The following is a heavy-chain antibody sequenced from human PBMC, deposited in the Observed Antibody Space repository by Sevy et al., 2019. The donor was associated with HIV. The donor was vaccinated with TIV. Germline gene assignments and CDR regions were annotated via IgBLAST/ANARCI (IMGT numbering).Heavy chain of an antibody. CDR2: IYYSGST. CDR1: GGSISGYY. D-gene: IGHD1-26*01. Sequence: SETLSLTCTVSGGSISGYYWSWIRQPPGKGLEWIGYIYYSGSTNYNPSLMSRVTISVDTSKNQFSLKLSSVTAADTAVYYCARGGLPGNVIVEKGFDYWGQGNLVTVSS. V-gene: IGHV4-59*01. CDR3: ARGGLPGNVIVEKGFDY. J-gene: IGHJ4*02.